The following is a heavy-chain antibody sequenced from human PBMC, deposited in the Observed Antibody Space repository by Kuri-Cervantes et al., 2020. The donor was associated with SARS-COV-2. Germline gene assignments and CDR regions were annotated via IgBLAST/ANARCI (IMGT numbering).Heavy chain of an antibody. V-gene: IGHV3-7*01. J-gene: IGHJ3*02. CDR1: GFTFSSYW. Sequence: GGSLRLSCAASGFTFSSYWMSWVRRAPGKGLEWVANIKQDGSEKYYVDSVKGRFTISRDNAKNSLYLQMNSLRAEDTAVYYCASQDIVVVPAANAFDIWGQGTMVTVSS. D-gene: IGHD2-2*01. CDR2: IKQDGSEK. CDR3: ASQDIVVVPAANAFDI.